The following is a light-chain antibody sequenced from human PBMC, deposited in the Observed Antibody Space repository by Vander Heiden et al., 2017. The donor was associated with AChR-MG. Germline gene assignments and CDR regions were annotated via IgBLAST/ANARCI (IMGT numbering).Light chain of an antibody. Sequence: SSELTQDPAVSVALGQTVRITCQGDSPRSYYASWYQQKPGQAPVLVIYGKNNRPSGIPDRFSGSSSGNTASLTITGAQAEDEADYYCNSRDSSGNLVFGGGTKLTVL. CDR3: NSRDSSGNLV. CDR2: GKN. V-gene: IGLV3-19*01. J-gene: IGLJ2*01. CDR1: SPRSYY.